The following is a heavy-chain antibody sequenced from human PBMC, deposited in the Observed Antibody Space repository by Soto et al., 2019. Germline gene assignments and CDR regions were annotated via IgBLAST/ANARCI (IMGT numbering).Heavy chain of an antibody. D-gene: IGHD1-26*01. Sequence: ASVKVSCKASGYTFTSYGISWVRQAPGQGLEWMGWISAYNGNTNYAQKFQGRVTITADESTSTAYMELSSLRSEDTAVYYCARGMSLLDREGMDVWGQGTTVTVSS. J-gene: IGHJ6*02. CDR3: ARGMSLLDREGMDV. CDR1: GYTFTSYG. V-gene: IGHV1-18*01. CDR2: ISAYNGNT.